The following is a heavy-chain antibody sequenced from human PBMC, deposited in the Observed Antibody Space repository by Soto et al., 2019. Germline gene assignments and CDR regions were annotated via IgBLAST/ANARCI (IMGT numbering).Heavy chain of an antibody. V-gene: IGHV3-66*01. D-gene: IGHD6-13*01. Sequence: EVQLVESGGGLVQPGGSLRLSCAASGFTVSSNYMSRVRQAPGKGLERVSIIYSGGTTYYADSVKGRFTISRDNSKNTLYLQMNSLRAEDTAVYYCARAGISQAAAGSLDCCPIDSWGQGTLVTVSS. CDR1: GFTVSSNY. J-gene: IGHJ4*02. CDR2: IYSGGTT. CDR3: ARAGISQAAAGSLDCCPIDS.